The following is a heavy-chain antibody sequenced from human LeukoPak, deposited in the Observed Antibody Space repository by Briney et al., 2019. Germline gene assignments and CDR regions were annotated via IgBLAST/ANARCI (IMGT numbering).Heavy chain of an antibody. CDR3: AKQPYNYYYLDV. CDR2: IVGDSSRT. V-gene: IGHV3-23*01. D-gene: IGHD2-2*02. Sequence: GGSLRLSCAISGLTHHDYAMTWVRQAPGKGLEWVSTIVGDSSRTYYADSVKGRFTISRDNSNYMLFLHMNSLRAEDTAIYYCAKQPYNYYYLDVWGKGTTVTVSS. CDR1: GLTHHDYA. J-gene: IGHJ6*03.